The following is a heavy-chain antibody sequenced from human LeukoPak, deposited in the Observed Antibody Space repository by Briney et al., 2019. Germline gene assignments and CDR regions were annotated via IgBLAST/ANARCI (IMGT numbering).Heavy chain of an antibody. D-gene: IGHD3-22*01. CDR1: GGSISSGSYY. Sequence: SETLSLTCTVSGGSISSGSYYWGWIRQPPGKGLEWIGSIYYSGSTYYNPSLKSRVTISVDTSKNQFSLKLSSVTAADTAVYYCARVNKEYYYDSSGYYGYWGQGTLVTVSS. V-gene: IGHV4-39*07. J-gene: IGHJ4*02. CDR3: ARVNKEYYYDSSGYYGY. CDR2: IYYSGST.